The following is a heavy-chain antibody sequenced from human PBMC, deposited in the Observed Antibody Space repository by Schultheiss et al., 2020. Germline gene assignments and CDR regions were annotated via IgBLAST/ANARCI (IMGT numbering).Heavy chain of an antibody. V-gene: IGHV3-9*01. CDR2: ISWNSGSI. Sequence: GGSLRLSCAASGFTFDDYAMHWVRQAPGKGLEWVSGISWNSGSIGYADSVKGRFTISRDNAKNSLYLQMNSLRAEDTAVYYCAGTCSSTSCRGDSYYYGMDVWGKGTTVTVSS. CDR1: GFTFDDYA. D-gene: IGHD2-2*01. J-gene: IGHJ6*04. CDR3: AGTCSSTSCRGDSYYYGMDV.